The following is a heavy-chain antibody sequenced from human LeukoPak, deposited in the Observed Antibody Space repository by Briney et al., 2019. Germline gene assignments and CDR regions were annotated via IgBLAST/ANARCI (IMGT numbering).Heavy chain of an antibody. CDR3: ARGRFDP. J-gene: IGHJ5*02. V-gene: IGHV1-46*01. CDR1: GYSFTDYY. Sequence: GASVKVSCKTSGYSFTDYYMHWVRQAPGQGLEWMGIINPSGGSTSYAQKFQGRVTMTRDMSTSTVYMELSSLRSEDTAVYCCARGRFDPWGQGTLVTVSS. CDR2: INPSGGST.